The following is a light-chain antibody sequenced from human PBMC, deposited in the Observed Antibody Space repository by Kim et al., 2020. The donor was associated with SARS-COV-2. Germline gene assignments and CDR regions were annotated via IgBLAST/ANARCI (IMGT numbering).Light chain of an antibody. Sequence: ASTGDRVTITCRASQAIINSLAWYQQKPGKAPELLIYDAFTLQSGVSPRFSGSRSGTDFTLTISSLQSEDFATYYCQQHYIYPLTFGGGTKVDIK. CDR2: DAF. J-gene: IGKJ4*01. CDR1: QAIINS. CDR3: QQHYIYPLT. V-gene: IGKV1-8*01.